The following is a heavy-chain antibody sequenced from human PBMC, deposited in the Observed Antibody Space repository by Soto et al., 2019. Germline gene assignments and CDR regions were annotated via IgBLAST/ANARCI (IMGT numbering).Heavy chain of an antibody. V-gene: IGHV2-5*02. CDR3: AHRAVLCSGGTCYSHPFDS. CDR1: GFSFNTTGVG. J-gene: IGHJ4*02. CDR2: IYWDDDK. D-gene: IGHD2-15*01. Sequence: KESGPTLVKPTQTLTLTCTFSGFSFNTTGVGVGWIRQPAGKALEWLAIIYWDDDKRYSPSLKSRLTITKDTSKNQVVLTVTNMDPADTATYFCAHRAVLCSGGTCYSHPFDSWGQGTLVTVSS.